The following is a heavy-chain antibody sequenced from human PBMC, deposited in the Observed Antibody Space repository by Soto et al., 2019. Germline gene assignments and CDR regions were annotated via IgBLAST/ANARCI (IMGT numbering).Heavy chain of an antibody. Sequence: QMQLVQSGPEVKKPGTSVKVSCKASGFTFRNSAIQWVRQARGQRLEWIGWIVVGSGSTNYAQHFQERVTFTRDMSTGTAYMELSSLTSEDTAVYYCAADIDPTDPYKGVGPWCQGTLVTVSS. CDR1: GFTFRNSA. CDR2: IVVGSGST. CDR3: AADIDPTDPYKGVGP. D-gene: IGHD1-1*01. J-gene: IGHJ5*02. V-gene: IGHV1-58*02.